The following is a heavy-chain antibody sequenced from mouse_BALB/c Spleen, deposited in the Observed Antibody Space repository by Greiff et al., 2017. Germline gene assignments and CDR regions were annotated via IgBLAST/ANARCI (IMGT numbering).Heavy chain of an antibody. CDR3: ARGGYGNLFAY. D-gene: IGHD2-1*01. J-gene: IGHJ3*01. CDR2: ISSGGSYT. V-gene: IGHV5-9-4*01. CDR1: GFTFSSYA. Sequence: EVKLMESGGGLVKPGGSLKLSCAASGFTFSSYAMSWVRQSPEKRLEWVAEISSGGSYTYYPDTVTGRFTISRDNAKNTLYLEMSSLRSEDTAMYYCARGGYGNLFAYWGQGTLVTVSA.